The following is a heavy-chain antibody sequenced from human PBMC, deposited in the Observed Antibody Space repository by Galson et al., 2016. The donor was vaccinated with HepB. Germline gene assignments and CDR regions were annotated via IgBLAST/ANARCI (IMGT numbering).Heavy chain of an antibody. CDR1: GFIFSSYA. CDR3: ARAPGGGFAWGPLDY. D-gene: IGHD5-24*01. Sequence: SLRLSCAASGFIFSSYAMKWVRQAPGKGLDWVSTVSGSGGNTYYADSVQGRFTISRDNSKNTLYLQMNSLRPVDTALYYCARAPGGGFAWGPLDYWGQGTLVTVSS. CDR2: VSGSGGNT. V-gene: IGHV3-23*01. J-gene: IGHJ4*02.